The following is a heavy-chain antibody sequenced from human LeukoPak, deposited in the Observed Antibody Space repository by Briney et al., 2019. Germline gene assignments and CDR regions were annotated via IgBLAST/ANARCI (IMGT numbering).Heavy chain of an antibody. Sequence: SETLSLTCAVYGGSFSGYYWSGVRQPPGKGREWIGEINHSGSTNYNPSLKSRVTISVDTSKNPFSLKLSSVTAADTAVYYCARDLYNWNNWFDPWGQGTLVTVSS. CDR2: INHSGST. CDR3: ARDLYNWNNWFDP. J-gene: IGHJ5*02. D-gene: IGHD1-20*01. CDR1: GGSFSGYY. V-gene: IGHV4-34*01.